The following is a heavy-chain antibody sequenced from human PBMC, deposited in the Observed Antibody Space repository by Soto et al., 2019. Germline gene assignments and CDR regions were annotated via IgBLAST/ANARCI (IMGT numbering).Heavy chain of an antibody. CDR3: ARRDSSGWYSVWFDP. V-gene: IGHV4-39*01. CDR1: GGSISSSSYY. J-gene: IGHJ5*02. Sequence: LSLTCTVSGGSISSSSYYWGWIRQPPGKGLEWIGSIYYSGSTYYNPSLKSRVTISVDTSKNQFSLKLSSVTAADTAVYYCARRDSSGWYSVWFDPWGQGTLVTVSS. D-gene: IGHD6-19*01. CDR2: IYYSGST.